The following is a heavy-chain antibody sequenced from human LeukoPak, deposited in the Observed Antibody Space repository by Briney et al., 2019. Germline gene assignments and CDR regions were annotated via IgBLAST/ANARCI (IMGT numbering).Heavy chain of an antibody. V-gene: IGHV3-23*01. J-gene: IGHJ4*02. CDR3: AKDGKVQGYSSGFFDY. CDR1: GFTFNKSW. D-gene: IGHD6-19*01. CDR2: ISGSGGST. Sequence: GGSLRLSCAASGFTFNKSWMSWVRQAPGKGLEWVSAISGSGGSTYYADSVKGRFTISRDNSKNTLYLQMNSLRAEDTAVYYCAKDGKVQGYSSGFFDYWGQGTLVTVSS.